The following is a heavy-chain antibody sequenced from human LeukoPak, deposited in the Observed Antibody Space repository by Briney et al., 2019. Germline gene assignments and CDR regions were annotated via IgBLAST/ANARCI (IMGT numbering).Heavy chain of an antibody. V-gene: IGHV3-30*02. J-gene: IGHJ6*02. D-gene: IGHD2-15*01. CDR1: GFTFSSYG. Sequence: GGSLRLSCAASGFTFSSYGVHWVRQAPGKGLEWVAFIRYDGSNKYYADSVKGRFTISRDNSKNTLYLQMNSLRAEDTAVYYCAKALDVVVVAASMDVWGQGTTVTVSS. CDR3: AKALDVVVVAASMDV. CDR2: IRYDGSNK.